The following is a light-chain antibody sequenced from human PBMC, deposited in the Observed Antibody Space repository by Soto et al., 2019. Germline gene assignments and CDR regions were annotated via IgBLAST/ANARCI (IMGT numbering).Light chain of an antibody. J-gene: IGKJ5*01. CDR1: ESIARH. Sequence: DIQMTQSPSSLSASVGDRVTITCRASESIARHLNWYQQKPGKAPKVLIYAASSLQNGVPSRFRGGGSGTDFTLTISNLQPEDFATYYCQQTYSTLSITFGQGTRLEMK. CDR3: QQTYSTLSIT. V-gene: IGKV1-39*01. CDR2: AAS.